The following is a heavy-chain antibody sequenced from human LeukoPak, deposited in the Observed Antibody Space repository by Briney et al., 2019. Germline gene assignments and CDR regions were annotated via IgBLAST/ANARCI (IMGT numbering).Heavy chain of an antibody. CDR1: GVSISSFY. CDR2: SHGNGDT. V-gene: IGHV4-59*08. CDR3: ARHRAYDSGTYYRWFDP. D-gene: IGHD3-22*01. Sequence: SETLSLTCTVSGVSISSFYWSWIRQPPGMGLEWIGYSHGNGDTNYNPSLKSRVTISVDTSKNQCSLKLTSVTAADTAVYYCARHRAYDSGTYYRWFDPWGPGTLVTVSS. J-gene: IGHJ5*02.